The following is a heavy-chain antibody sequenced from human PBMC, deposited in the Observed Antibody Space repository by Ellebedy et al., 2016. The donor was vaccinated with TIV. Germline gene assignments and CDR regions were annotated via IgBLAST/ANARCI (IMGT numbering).Heavy chain of an antibody. Sequence: SGPTLVKPKETLTLTCTVSGFSLANIIMGVSWFRQPPGKALEWLAHIFPNDKESYTASLKRRLTISKDTAKSQVVLTMRNMDPVDAATYYCARTLRYCGGDCSFLFDFWGPGTLVAVSS. CDR3: ARTLRYCGGDCSFLFDF. J-gene: IGHJ4*02. CDR1: GFSLANIIMG. D-gene: IGHD2-21*02. CDR2: IFPNDKE. V-gene: IGHV2-26*01.